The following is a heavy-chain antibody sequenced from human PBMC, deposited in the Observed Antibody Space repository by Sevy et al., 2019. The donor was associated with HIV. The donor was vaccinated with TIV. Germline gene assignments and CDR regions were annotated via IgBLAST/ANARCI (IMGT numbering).Heavy chain of an antibody. Sequence: QLGGSLRLSCAASGFTFSNYWMSWVRQAPGKGLEWVANIKRDGSEKYYVASVKGLFTISRDNAKTSLYLQMNSLRVEDTAMYYCARDCSSANCLWGMDVWGQGTMVTVSS. CDR2: IKRDGSEK. D-gene: IGHD2-2*01. V-gene: IGHV3-7*03. CDR3: ARDCSSANCLWGMDV. J-gene: IGHJ6*02. CDR1: GFTFSNYW.